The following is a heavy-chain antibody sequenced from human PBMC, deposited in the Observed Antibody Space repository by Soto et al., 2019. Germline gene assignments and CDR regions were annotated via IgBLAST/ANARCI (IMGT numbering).Heavy chain of an antibody. D-gene: IGHD6-19*01. CDR2: ISAYNGNT. CDR1: GYTFTRYC. CDR3: ARFSSGWYPDY. V-gene: IGHV1-18*04. J-gene: IGHJ4*02. Sequence: ASVKVSCKASGYTFTRYCISWVRQAPGQGLEWMGWISAYNGNTNYAQKLQGRVTMTTDTSTSTAYMELRSLRSDDTAVYYCARFSSGWYPDYWGQGTLVTVSS.